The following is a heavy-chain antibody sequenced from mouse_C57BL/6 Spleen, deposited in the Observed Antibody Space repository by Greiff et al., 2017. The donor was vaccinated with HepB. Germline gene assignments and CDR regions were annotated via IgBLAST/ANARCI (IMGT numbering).Heavy chain of an antibody. CDR2: INPNNGGT. J-gene: IGHJ2*01. CDR1: GYTFTDYY. D-gene: IGHD2-2*01. Sequence: VQLQQSGPELVKPGASVKISCKASGYTFTDYYMNWVKQSHGKSLEWIGDINPNNGGTSYNQKFKGKATLTVDKSSSTAYMELRSLTSEDSAVYYCARGVWLRRVREDYFDYWGQGTTLTVSS. V-gene: IGHV1-26*01. CDR3: ARGVWLRRVREDYFDY.